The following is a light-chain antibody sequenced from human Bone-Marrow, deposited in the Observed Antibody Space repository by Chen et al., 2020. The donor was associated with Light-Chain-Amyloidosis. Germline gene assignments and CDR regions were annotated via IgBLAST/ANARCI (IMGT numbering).Light chain of an antibody. CDR1: ESISDW. CDR2: KAS. J-gene: IGKJ2*01. V-gene: IGKV1-5*03. Sequence: DIRMTQSPSSLSASVGDRITITCRASESISDWLAWYQQKPGKAPRLLISKASELESGFPSRFRGNGSGTEFTLTITCLQPDDFATYYCQQYRLFSFTFGHGTKLELK. CDR3: QQYRLFSFT.